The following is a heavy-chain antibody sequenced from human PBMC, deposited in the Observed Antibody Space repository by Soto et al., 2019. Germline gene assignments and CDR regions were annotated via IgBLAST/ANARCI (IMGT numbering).Heavy chain of an antibody. Sequence: PGGSLRLSCAASGFTFSSYGMHWVRQAPGKGLEWVAVISYDGSNKYYADSVKGRFTISRDNSKNTLYLQMNSLRDDDTAVYYCVRGRSDSLMDVWGQGTTVTVSS. J-gene: IGHJ6*02. CDR1: GFTFSSYG. V-gene: IGHV3-30*03. CDR2: ISYDGSNK. D-gene: IGHD2-15*01. CDR3: VRGRSDSLMDV.